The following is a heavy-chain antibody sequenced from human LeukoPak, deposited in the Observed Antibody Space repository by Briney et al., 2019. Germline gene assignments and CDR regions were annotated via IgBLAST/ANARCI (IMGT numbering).Heavy chain of an antibody. CDR2: IKQDGSEK. V-gene: IGHV3-7*01. CDR3: AREDSSSSPPMDV. CDR1: GFTFSGYW. D-gene: IGHD6-6*01. J-gene: IGHJ6*03. Sequence: GGSLRLSCAASGFTFSGYWMSWVRQAPGKGLEWVANIKQDGSEKSYVDSVKGRFTISRDNAKNSLYLQMNSLRAEDTAVYYCAREDSSSSPPMDVWGKGTTVTVSS.